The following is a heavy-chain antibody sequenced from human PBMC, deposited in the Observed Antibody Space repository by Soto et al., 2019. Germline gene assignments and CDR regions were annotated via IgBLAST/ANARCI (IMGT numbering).Heavy chain of an antibody. J-gene: IGHJ3*02. V-gene: IGHV3-21*01. CDR1: GFTFISYS. Sequence: GWSLRLACASSGFTFISYSMKWVRQAPGKGLEWVSSISSSSSYIYYADSVKGRFTISRDNAKNSLYLQMNSLRAEDTAVYYCARDMIPMIVVVIYAFDIWGQGTMVTVSS. CDR3: ARDMIPMIVVVIYAFDI. D-gene: IGHD3-22*01. CDR2: ISSSSSYI.